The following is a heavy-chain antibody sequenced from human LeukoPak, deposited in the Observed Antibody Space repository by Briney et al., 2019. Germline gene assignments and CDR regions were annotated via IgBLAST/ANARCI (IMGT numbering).Heavy chain of an antibody. D-gene: IGHD6-19*01. CDR1: GGSLGPYH. CDR3: ARAVSGRFDY. CDR2: IYYSGST. V-gene: IGHV4-59*08. J-gene: IGHJ4*02. Sequence: SETLSLTCTVSGGSLGPYHWGWIRQPPGKGLEWTGYIYYSGSTNYNPSLKSRVTISVDTSKNQFSLKLSSVTAADTAIYYCARAVSGRFDYWGQGTLVTVSS.